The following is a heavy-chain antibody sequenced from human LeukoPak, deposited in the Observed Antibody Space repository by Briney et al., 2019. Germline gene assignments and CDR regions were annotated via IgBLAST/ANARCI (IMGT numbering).Heavy chain of an antibody. Sequence: ASVKVSCKASGYTFTGYYMHWVRQDPGQGLEWMGWINPNSGGTNYAQKFQGRVTMTRDTSISTAYMELSRLRSDDTAVYYCARAAGGGYYDFWSGYYNSLFDYWGQGTLVTVSS. D-gene: IGHD3-3*01. CDR2: INPNSGGT. CDR3: ARAAGGGYYDFWSGYYNSLFDY. J-gene: IGHJ4*02. CDR1: GYTFTGYY. V-gene: IGHV1-2*02.